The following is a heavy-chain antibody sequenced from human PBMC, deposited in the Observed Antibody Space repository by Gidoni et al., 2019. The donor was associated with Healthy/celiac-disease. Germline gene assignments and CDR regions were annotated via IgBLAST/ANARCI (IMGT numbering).Heavy chain of an antibody. CDR3: TRAAKEGFDY. CDR1: GFTFSSYS. D-gene: IGHD6-13*01. V-gene: IGHV3-21*01. Sequence: EVQLVESGGGLVKPGGSLRLSCAASGFTFSSYSMNWVRQAPGKGLEWVSSISSSSSYIYYADPVKGRFTISRDNAKNSLYLQMNSLRAEDTAVYYCTRAAKEGFDYWGQGTLVTVSS. J-gene: IGHJ4*02. CDR2: ISSSSSYI.